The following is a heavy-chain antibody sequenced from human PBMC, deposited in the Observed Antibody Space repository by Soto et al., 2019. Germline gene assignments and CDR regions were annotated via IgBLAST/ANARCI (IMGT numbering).Heavy chain of an antibody. CDR1: GYSFTSYW. CDR3: ARSSDSGYEVYYYYGMDV. D-gene: IGHD5-12*01. CDR2: IYPGDPDT. Sequence: GESLKISCKGSGYSFTSYWIGWVRQMPGKGLEWMGIIYPGDPDTRYSPSFQGQVTISADKSISTAYLQWSSLKASDTAMYYCARSSDSGYEVYYYYGMDVWGQGTTVTVSS. V-gene: IGHV5-51*01. J-gene: IGHJ6*02.